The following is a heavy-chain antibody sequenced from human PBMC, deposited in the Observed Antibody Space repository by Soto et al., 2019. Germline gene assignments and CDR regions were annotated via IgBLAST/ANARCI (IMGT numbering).Heavy chain of an antibody. J-gene: IGHJ6*02. CDR2: ISYDGSNK. CDR3: AKIVLEVPAADYYYYGMDV. D-gene: IGHD2-2*01. V-gene: IGHV3-30*18. CDR1: GFTFSSYG. Sequence: GGSLRLSCAASGFTFSSYGMHWVRQAPGKGLEWVAVISYDGSNKYYADSVKGRFTISRDNSKNTLYLQMNSLRAEDTAVYYCAKIVLEVPAADYYYYGMDVWGQGTTVTVSS.